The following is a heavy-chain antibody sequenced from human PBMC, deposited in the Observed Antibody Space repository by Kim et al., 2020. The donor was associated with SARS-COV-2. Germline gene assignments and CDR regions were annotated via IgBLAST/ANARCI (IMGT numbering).Heavy chain of an antibody. CDR1: GFTFSSYA. J-gene: IGHJ5*01. D-gene: IGHD2-8*01. Sequence: GGSLRLSCAASGFTFSSYAMAWVRQAPGKGLEWVSSIGGGGGNPYYADSVKGRFTISRDNSKNTLYLQMNSLRAEDTAVYYCAKPIYFTDGSAKGSDSWG. CDR2: IGGGGGNP. V-gene: IGHV3-23*01. CDR3: AKPIYFTDGSAKGSDS.